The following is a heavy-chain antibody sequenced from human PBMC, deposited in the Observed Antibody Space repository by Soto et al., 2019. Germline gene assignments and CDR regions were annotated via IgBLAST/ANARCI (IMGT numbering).Heavy chain of an antibody. V-gene: IGHV3-15*07. D-gene: IGHD3-3*01. CDR3: TTHQPNYDFWSGYSLTYY. Sequence: GGSLRLSCAASGFPFSNAWMNWVRQAPGKGLEWVGRIKSKTDGGTTDYAAPVKGRFTISRDDSKNTLYLQMNSLKTEDTAVYYCTTHQPNYDFWSGYSLTYYWGQGTLVTVSS. CDR1: GFPFSNAW. CDR2: IKSKTDGGTT. J-gene: IGHJ4*02.